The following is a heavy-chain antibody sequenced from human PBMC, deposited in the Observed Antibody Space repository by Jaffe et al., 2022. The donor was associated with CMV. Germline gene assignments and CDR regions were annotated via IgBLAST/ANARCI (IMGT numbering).Heavy chain of an antibody. D-gene: IGHD6-6*01. CDR2: INHSGST. CDR3: ARGALGPNFDY. CDR1: GGSFSGYY. Sequence: QVQLQQWGAGLLKPSETLSLTCAVYGGSFSGYYWSWIRQPPGKGLEWIGEINHSGSTNYNPSLKSRVTISVDTSKNQFSLKLSSVTAADTAVYYCARGALGPNFDYWGQGTLVTVSS. V-gene: IGHV4-34*01. J-gene: IGHJ4*02.